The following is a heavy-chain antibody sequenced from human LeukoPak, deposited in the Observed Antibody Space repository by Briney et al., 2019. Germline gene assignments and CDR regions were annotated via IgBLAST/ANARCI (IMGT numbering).Heavy chain of an antibody. V-gene: IGHV3-33*06. Sequence: GESLRLSCAASGFTFSSYGMHWVRQAPGKGLEWVAVIWYDGSNKYYADSVKGRFTISRDNSKNTLYLQMNSLRAEDTAVYYCAKLCSSTSCYQSGDAFDIWGQGTMVTVSS. CDR2: IWYDGSNK. J-gene: IGHJ3*02. D-gene: IGHD2-2*01. CDR3: AKLCSSTSCYQSGDAFDI. CDR1: GFTFSSYG.